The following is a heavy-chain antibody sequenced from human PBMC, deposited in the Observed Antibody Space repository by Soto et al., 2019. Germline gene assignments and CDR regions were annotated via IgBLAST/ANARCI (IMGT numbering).Heavy chain of an antibody. J-gene: IGHJ4*02. D-gene: IGHD5-18*01. CDR1: GFTFSSYA. CDR3: VGGYNYGPFDY. V-gene: IGHV3-64D*06. Sequence: GGSLRLSCSASGFTFSSYAMHWVRQAPGKGLEYVSAISSNGGSTYYADSVKGRFTISRDNSKNTLYLQMSSLRAEDTAVYYCVGGYNYGPFDYWGQGTLVTVSS. CDR2: ISSNGGST.